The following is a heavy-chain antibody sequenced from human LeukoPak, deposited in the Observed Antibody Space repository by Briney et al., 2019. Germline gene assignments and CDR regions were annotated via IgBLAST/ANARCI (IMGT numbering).Heavy chain of an antibody. J-gene: IGHJ4*02. Sequence: GGSLRLSCAASGFTFSGSAMHWVRQASGKGLEWVGRIRSKANSYATAYAASVEGRFTISRDDSKNTAYLQMNSLKTEDTAIYYCTTWDRDYNFDYWGQGTLVTVSS. CDR3: TTWDRDYNFDY. V-gene: IGHV3-73*01. CDR2: IRSKANSYAT. D-gene: IGHD4-11*01. CDR1: GFTFSGSA.